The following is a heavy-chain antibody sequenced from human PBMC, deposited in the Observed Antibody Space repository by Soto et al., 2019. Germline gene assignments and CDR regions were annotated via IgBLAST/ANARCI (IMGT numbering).Heavy chain of an antibody. J-gene: IGHJ4*02. Sequence: QVQLQESGPGLVKPSQTLSLTCTVSGGSISSGDYYWSWIRQPPGKGLEWIGYIYYSGSTYYNPSLKSRCTIXXDXSXXQCSLKLSAVTAADTAVYYCARETASDYGDFQGGYWGQGTLVTVSS. V-gene: IGHV4-30-4*01. CDR2: IYYSGST. CDR3: ARETASDYGDFQGGY. D-gene: IGHD4-17*01. CDR1: GGSISSGDYY.